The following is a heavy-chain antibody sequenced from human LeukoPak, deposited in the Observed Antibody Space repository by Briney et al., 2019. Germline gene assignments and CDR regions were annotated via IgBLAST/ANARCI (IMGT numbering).Heavy chain of an antibody. CDR2: VSGRDTST. J-gene: IGHJ4*02. V-gene: IGHV3-23*01. CDR1: GFTFSNYA. CDR3: AKWGDYDVLAGYYASDY. Sequence: GGSLRLSCAASGFTFSNYAMSWVRQAPGKGLEWVSAVSGRDTSTYYTDSVKGRFTISRDNSKNTLYLQMNSLSAEHTAIYYCAKWGDYDVLAGYYASDYWGQGTLVTVSS. D-gene: IGHD3-9*01.